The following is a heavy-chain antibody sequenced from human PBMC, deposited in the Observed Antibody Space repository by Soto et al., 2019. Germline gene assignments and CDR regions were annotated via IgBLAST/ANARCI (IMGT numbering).Heavy chain of an antibody. J-gene: IGHJ4*02. Sequence: PSETLSLTCTVSGGSISSYYWSWIRQPPGKGLEWIGYIYYSGSTNYNPSLKSRVTISVDTSKNQFSLKLSSVTAADTAVYYCARRGDTMVRGRVFDYWGRGTLVTVSS. V-gene: IGHV4-59*08. CDR1: GGSISSYY. CDR2: IYYSGST. D-gene: IGHD3-10*01. CDR3: ARRGDTMVRGRVFDY.